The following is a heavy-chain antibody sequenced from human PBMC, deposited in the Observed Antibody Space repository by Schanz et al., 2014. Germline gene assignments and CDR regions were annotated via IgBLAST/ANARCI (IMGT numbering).Heavy chain of an antibody. CDR1: GYTFTSYG. CDR3: ARDAADFYDILTEEDY. J-gene: IGHJ4*02. Sequence: QVQLVQSGAEVKKPGASVKVSCKASGYTFTSYGISWVRQAPGQGLEWVGWISVYNHNKEYDQKFQGRVTMTTDTSTSTAYMELRSLRSDDTDVYYCARDAADFYDILTEEDYWGQGTLVTVSS. D-gene: IGHD3-9*01. V-gene: IGHV1-18*01. CDR2: ISVYNHNK.